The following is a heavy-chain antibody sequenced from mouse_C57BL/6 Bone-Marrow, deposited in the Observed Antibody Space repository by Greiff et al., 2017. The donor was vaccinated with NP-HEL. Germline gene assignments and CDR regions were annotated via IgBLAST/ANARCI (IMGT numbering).Heavy chain of an antibody. CDR1: GYTFTSYW. CDR2: IYPSDSET. Sequence: QVQLKQPGAELVRPGSSVKLSCKASGYTFTSYWMDWVKQRPGQGLEWIGNIYPSDSETHYNQKFKDKATLTVDKSSSTAYMQLSSLTSEDSAVYYCTRECYGGSGDRGKGTTLTVSS. V-gene: IGHV1-61*01. CDR3: TRECYGGSGD. D-gene: IGHD1-1*01. J-gene: IGHJ2*01.